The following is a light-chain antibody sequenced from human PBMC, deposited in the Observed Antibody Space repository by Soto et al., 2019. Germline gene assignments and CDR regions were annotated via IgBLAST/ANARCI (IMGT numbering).Light chain of an antibody. CDR3: QQYGASPFT. V-gene: IGKV3-20*01. CDR1: QSLSGNY. Sequence: DIVLTQSPGTLSLSPGERATLSCRASQSLSGNYLAWYQQKPGQAPRLLIFGVSSRATGIPDRFSGSGSGTDFTLTISRLEPEDFAVYYCQQYGASPFTFGPGTRVDLK. CDR2: GVS. J-gene: IGKJ3*01.